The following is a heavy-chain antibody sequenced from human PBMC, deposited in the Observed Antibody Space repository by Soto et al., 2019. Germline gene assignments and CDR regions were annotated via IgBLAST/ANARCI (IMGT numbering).Heavy chain of an antibody. CDR3: ARQGKYGHNQGYGMDV. Sequence: PGESLKISCKGSGDSFNTYWIAWVRQMPGKGLEWMGITHPGDSETTYSPSFEGQVTISADKSISTAYLQWSSLKASDTAMYYCARQGKYGHNQGYGMDVWGQGTTVTVSS. J-gene: IGHJ6*02. CDR2: THPGDSET. CDR1: GDSFNTYW. D-gene: IGHD3-10*01. V-gene: IGHV5-51*01.